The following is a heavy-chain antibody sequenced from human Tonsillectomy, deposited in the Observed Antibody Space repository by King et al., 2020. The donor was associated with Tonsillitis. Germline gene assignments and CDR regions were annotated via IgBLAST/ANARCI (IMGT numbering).Heavy chain of an antibody. CDR1: GFTFTSYG. D-gene: IGHD1-14*01. Sequence: VQLVESGGGVVQPGGSLRLSCAASGFTFTSYGMHWVRQAPGKGLEWVALIPYDGNKKYYADSVKGRSTISRDNSKNTLYLQMNSLRTEDTAVYYCETTGWIDVLSDFWGQGTLVTVSS. J-gene: IGHJ4*02. CDR3: ETTGWIDVLSDF. V-gene: IGHV3-30*03. CDR2: IPYDGNKK.